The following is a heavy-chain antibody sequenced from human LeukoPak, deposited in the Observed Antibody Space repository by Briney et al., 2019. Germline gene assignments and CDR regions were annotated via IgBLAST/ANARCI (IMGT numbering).Heavy chain of an antibody. J-gene: IGHJ6*03. Sequence: GGSLRLSCAASGFSFSSFAMSWVRQAPGKGLEWVSAISGSGESTYYEDSVKGRFTISRDNSKNTVDVQMDSLRAEDTAVYYCAKDVGGTNFHYMDVWGKGTTVIVSS. D-gene: IGHD1-26*01. CDR2: ISGSGEST. CDR1: GFSFSSFA. CDR3: AKDVGGTNFHYMDV. V-gene: IGHV3-23*01.